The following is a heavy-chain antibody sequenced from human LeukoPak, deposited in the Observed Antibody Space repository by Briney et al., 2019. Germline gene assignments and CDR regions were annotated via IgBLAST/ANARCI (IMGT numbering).Heavy chain of an antibody. CDR3: AKDLGSGWFLDAFDI. J-gene: IGHJ3*02. V-gene: IGHV3-23*01. Sequence: PGESLRLSCAASGFTFSSYAMSWVRQAPGKGLEWVSAISGSGGSTYYADSVKGRFTISRDNSKNTLYLQMNSLRAEDTAVYYCAKDLGSGWFLDAFDIWGQGTMVTVSS. CDR1: GFTFSSYA. D-gene: IGHD6-19*01. CDR2: ISGSGGST.